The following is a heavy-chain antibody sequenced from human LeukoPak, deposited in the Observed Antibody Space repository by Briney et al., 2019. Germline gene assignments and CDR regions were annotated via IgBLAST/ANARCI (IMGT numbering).Heavy chain of an antibody. J-gene: IGHJ4*02. D-gene: IGHD1-26*01. CDR1: GYTFTGYY. Sequence: ASVKVSCKASGYTFTGYYMHWVRQAPGQGLEWMGWINPNSGGTKYAQRFQGRVTMTRDTSISTIYMELSSLRSDDTAVYYCARFSGSSNFDYWGQGTLVTVPS. V-gene: IGHV1-2*02. CDR2: INPNSGGT. CDR3: ARFSGSSNFDY.